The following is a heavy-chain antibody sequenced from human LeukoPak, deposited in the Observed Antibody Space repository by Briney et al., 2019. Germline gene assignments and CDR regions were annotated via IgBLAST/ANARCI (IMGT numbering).Heavy chain of an antibody. Sequence: GGSLRLSCAASGFTFSSYWMTWVRQAPGKGLEWVANIKQDGSEKYYVDSVKGRLTISRDNAKNSLYLQMNSLRAEDTAVYYCAGGRDVYRYWGQGTLVTVSS. CDR2: IKQDGSEK. CDR3: AGGRDVYRY. CDR1: GFTFSSYW. V-gene: IGHV3-7*01. J-gene: IGHJ4*02. D-gene: IGHD5-24*01.